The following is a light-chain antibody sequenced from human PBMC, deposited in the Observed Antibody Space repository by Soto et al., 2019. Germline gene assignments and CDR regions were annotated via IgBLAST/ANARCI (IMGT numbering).Light chain of an antibody. J-gene: IGKJ4*01. V-gene: IGKV3-20*01. Sequence: EIVLTQSPGTLSLSPGERVTLSCRASQSVSSSYLAWYLQKPGQAPRLLIYGASIRATGIPDRFSGSGSETDFTLTISRLEPEDFALYYCLQDYNYPLTFGGGTKVDIK. CDR1: QSVSSSY. CDR2: GAS. CDR3: LQDYNYPLT.